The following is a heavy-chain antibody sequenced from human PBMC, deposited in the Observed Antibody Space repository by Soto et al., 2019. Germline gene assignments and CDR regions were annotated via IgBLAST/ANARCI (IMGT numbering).Heavy chain of an antibody. D-gene: IGHD3-10*01. CDR3: VRDLWFRGSWGSYLYV. J-gene: IGHJ6*03. CDR1: GFTFSRYSSPYS. CDR2: ISSSSSTI. V-gene: IGHV3-48*01. Sequence: GGSLRLSCVVSGFTFSRYSSPYSMNWVRQAPGKGLEWIAYISSSSSTIHYADYVKSRFTISRDNAKNSLYLQMDSLRAEDSVVYYCVRDLWFRGSWGSYLYVWSTVSRVTV.